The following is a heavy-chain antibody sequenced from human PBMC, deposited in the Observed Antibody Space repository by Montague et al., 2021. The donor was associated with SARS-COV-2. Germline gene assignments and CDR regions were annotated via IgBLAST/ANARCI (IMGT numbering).Heavy chain of an antibody. CDR3: AREPRETGSDWYYDFWSGYSLPRGYYYYGMDV. CDR1: GFTFSSYE. CDR2: ISSSGSTI. Sequence: SLRLSCAASGFTFSSYEMNWVRQAPGKGLEWVSYISSSGSTIYYADSVKGRFTISRDNAKNSLYLQMNSLRAEDTAVYYCAREPRETGSDWYYDFWSGYSLPRGYYYYGMDVWGQGTMVTVSS. V-gene: IGHV3-48*03. J-gene: IGHJ6*02. D-gene: IGHD3-3*01.